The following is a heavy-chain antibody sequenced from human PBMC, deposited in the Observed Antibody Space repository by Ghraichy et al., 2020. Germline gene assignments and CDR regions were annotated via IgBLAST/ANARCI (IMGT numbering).Heavy chain of an antibody. V-gene: IGHV4-59*01. Sequence: SQTLSLTCTVSGGSISSYYWSWIRQPPGKGLEWIGYINYSGSTNYNPSLKSRVTISVDTSKNQFSLNLSSVTAADTAVYYCARGDNWNGRDYWGQGTLVTVSS. D-gene: IGHD1-20*01. CDR1: GGSISSYY. CDR3: ARGDNWNGRDY. J-gene: IGHJ4*02. CDR2: INYSGST.